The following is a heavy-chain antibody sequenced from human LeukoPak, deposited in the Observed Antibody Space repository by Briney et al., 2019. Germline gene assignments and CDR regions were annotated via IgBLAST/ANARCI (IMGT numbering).Heavy chain of an antibody. CDR1: GGTFSSYA. CDR3: AKIPYGDYLLDYYYYMDV. CDR2: IIPIFGTA. Sequence: SVKVSCKASGGTFSSYAISWVRQAPGQGLEWMGGIIPIFGTANYAQKFQGRVTITADKSTSTAYMELSSLRAEDTAVYYCAKIPYGDYLLDYYYYMDVWGKGTTVTISS. V-gene: IGHV1-69*06. D-gene: IGHD4-17*01. J-gene: IGHJ6*03.